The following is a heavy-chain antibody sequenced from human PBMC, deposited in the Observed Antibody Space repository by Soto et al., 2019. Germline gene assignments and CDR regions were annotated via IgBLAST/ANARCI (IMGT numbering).Heavy chain of an antibody. Sequence: GGSLRLSCAASGFTFSSYSMNWVRQAPGKGLEWVSYISSSSSTIYYADSVKGRFTISRDNAKNSLYLQMNSLRAEDTAVYYCASNAGGWYSVGFWGQGTLVTVSS. D-gene: IGHD6-19*01. CDR3: ASNAGGWYSVGF. CDR1: GFTFSSYS. CDR2: ISSSSSTI. J-gene: IGHJ4*02. V-gene: IGHV3-48*01.